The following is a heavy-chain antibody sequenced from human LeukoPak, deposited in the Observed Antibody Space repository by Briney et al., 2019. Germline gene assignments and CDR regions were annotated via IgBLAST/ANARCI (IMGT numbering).Heavy chain of an antibody. CDR2: ISGSSSSK. V-gene: IGHV3-11*01. Sequence: GGSLRLSCAASGFTFSDYYMSWIRQAPGKGLEWISYISGSSSSKYYADSVKGRFTISRDNAKNSLYLQMNSLRAEDTAVYYRAKGERAGGDYWGRGTLVTVSS. CDR3: AKGERAGGDY. CDR1: GFTFSDYY. J-gene: IGHJ4*02. D-gene: IGHD3-16*01.